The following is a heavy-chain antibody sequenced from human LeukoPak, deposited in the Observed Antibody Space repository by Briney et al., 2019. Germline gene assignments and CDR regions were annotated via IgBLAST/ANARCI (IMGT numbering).Heavy chain of an antibody. J-gene: IGHJ5*02. Sequence: SVKVSCKVSGGTFSSYAISWVRQAPGQGLEWMGGIIPIIGTANYAQKFQGRVTITADKSTSTAYMELSSLRSEDTAVYYCARTATYYDILTGYPDWFDPWGQGTLVTVSS. V-gene: IGHV1-69*06. CDR2: IIPIIGTA. CDR1: GGTFSSYA. D-gene: IGHD3-9*01. CDR3: ARTATYYDILTGYPDWFDP.